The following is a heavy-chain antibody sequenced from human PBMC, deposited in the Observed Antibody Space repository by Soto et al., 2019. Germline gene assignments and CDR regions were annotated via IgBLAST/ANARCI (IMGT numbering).Heavy chain of an antibody. V-gene: IGHV3-48*02. Sequence: EVQLVESGGGLVQPGGSLRLSCAASGFTFSSYSMNWVRQAPGKGLEWVSYISSSSSTIYYADSVKGRFTISRDNAKNSLYLQMNSLRDEDTAVYYCARGYYDFWSGYYLSRNNNWFDPWGQGNLVTVSS. D-gene: IGHD3-3*01. CDR3: ARGYYDFWSGYYLSRNNNWFDP. CDR2: ISSSSSTI. J-gene: IGHJ5*02. CDR1: GFTFSSYS.